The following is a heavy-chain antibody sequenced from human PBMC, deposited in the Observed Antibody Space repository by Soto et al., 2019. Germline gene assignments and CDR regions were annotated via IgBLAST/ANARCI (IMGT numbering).Heavy chain of an antibody. CDR1: GYTFTHYG. V-gene: IGHV1-18*01. D-gene: IGHD2-15*01. CDR3: ARDLHAGGKYWYLDS. J-gene: IGHJ2*01. Sequence: QVQLVQSGAEVKKPGASVKVSCKASGYTFTHYGITWVRQAPGQGLEWMGWINSFSGDTNYPQKLKGRITMTTDTSTYTVYMELRNLRSEDTAVYYCARDLHAGGKYWYLDSWGRSTLVTVSS. CDR2: INSFSGDT.